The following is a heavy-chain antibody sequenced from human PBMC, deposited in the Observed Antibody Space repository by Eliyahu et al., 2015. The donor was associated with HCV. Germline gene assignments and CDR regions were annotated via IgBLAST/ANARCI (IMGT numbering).Heavy chain of an antibody. V-gene: IGHV3-48*03. CDR1: GFAFSSYE. J-gene: IGHJ3*02. CDR3: AREIAWELRRGDAFDI. D-gene: IGHD1-26*01. Sequence: EVQLAESGGGLVQPGGSLRLSCAASGFAFSSYEMNWVRQAPGKGLEWLSYISSGGVTIYYADSVKGRFTVSRDNAKNSLYLQMNSLRAEDTAVYYCAREIAWELRRGDAFDIWGQGTMVTVSS. CDR2: ISSGGVTI.